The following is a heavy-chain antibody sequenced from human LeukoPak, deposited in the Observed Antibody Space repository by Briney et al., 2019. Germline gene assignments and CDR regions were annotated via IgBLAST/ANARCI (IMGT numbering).Heavy chain of an antibody. Sequence: ASEKVSFKASVYTLTGYCMHWVRQAPGPRLEGMGWIKPNSGGTNYAPQLKGRVTMTRDTSISTAYMELSRLRSDDTAVYYCARYGRRPNEVDYWGQGTLVTVSS. V-gene: IGHV1-2*02. J-gene: IGHJ4*02. CDR2: IKPNSGGT. CDR1: VYTLTGYC. D-gene: IGHD1-1*01. CDR3: ARYGRRPNEVDY.